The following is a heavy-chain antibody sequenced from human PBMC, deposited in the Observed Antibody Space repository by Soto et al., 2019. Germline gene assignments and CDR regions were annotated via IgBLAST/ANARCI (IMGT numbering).Heavy chain of an antibody. CDR2: INHSGST. Sequence: QVQLQQWGAGLLKPSETLSLTCAVYGGSFSGYYWSWIRQPPGKGLEWIGEINHSGSTNYNPSLKSRVTISVDRCKNQSSLKLSSVTAGDAAVYYCARGVGSSSVDYCGQGTLVTVSS. V-gene: IGHV4-34*01. CDR1: GGSFSGYY. CDR3: ARGVGSSSVDY. J-gene: IGHJ4*02. D-gene: IGHD6-6*01.